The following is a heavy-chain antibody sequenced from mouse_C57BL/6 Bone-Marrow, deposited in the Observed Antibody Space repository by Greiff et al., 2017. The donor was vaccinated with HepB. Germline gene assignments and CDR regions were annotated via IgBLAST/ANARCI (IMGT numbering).Heavy chain of an antibody. V-gene: IGHV5-6*01. CDR2: ISSGGSYT. CDR1: GFTFSSYG. D-gene: IGHD1-1*01. CDR3: ARRGTVVATNYFDY. Sequence: EVHLVESGGDLVKPGGSLKLSCAASGFTFSSYGMSWVRQTPDKRLEWVATISSGGSYTYYPDSVKGRFTISRDNAKNTLYLQMSSLKSEDTAMYYCARRGTVVATNYFDYWGQGTTLTVSS. J-gene: IGHJ2*01.